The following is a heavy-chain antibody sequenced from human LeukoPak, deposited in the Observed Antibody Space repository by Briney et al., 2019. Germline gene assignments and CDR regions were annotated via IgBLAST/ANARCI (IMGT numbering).Heavy chain of an antibody. CDR3: AKDLEAGYSSGWFLDY. D-gene: IGHD6-19*01. Sequence: GGSLRLSCAASGFTFSSYGMHWARQAPGKGLEWVAFIRYDGSNKYYADSVKGRFTISRDNSKNTLYLQMNSLRPEDTAAYYCAKDLEAGYSSGWFLDYWGQGTLVTVSS. CDR1: GFTFSSYG. J-gene: IGHJ4*02. CDR2: IRYDGSNK. V-gene: IGHV3-30*02.